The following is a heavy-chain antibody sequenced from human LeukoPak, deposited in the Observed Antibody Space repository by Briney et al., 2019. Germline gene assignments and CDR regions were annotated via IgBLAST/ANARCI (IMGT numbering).Heavy chain of an antibody. Sequence: SETLSLTCAVYGGSFSGYYWSWIRQPPGKGLEWIGEINHSGSTNYNPSLKSRVTISVDTSKNQFSLKLSSVTAADTAVYYCARGVGTMVRGAIRPKYFDYWGQGTLVTVSS. CDR2: INHSGST. V-gene: IGHV4-34*01. CDR3: ARGVGTMVRGAIRPKYFDY. CDR1: GGSFSGYY. D-gene: IGHD3-10*01. J-gene: IGHJ4*02.